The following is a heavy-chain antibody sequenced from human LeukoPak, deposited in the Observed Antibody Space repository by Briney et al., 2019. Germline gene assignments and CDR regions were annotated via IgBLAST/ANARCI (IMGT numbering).Heavy chain of an antibody. CDR1: GFTFSSYA. Sequence: GGSLRLSCAASGFTFSSYAMHWVRQAPGKGLEWLADISYDGSNKYYADSVKGRFTISRDNSKNTLYLQMSSLRAEDTAVYYCARDPTYSSALYYFDYWGQGTLVTVSS. D-gene: IGHD6-19*01. J-gene: IGHJ4*02. CDR3: ARDPTYSSALYYFDY. V-gene: IGHV3-30*04. CDR2: ISYDGSNK.